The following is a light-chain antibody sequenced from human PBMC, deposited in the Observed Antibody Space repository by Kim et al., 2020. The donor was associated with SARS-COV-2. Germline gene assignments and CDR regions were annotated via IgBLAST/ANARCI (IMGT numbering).Light chain of an antibody. J-gene: IGKJ2*01. V-gene: IGKV3-20*01. Sequence: ESVLTQSPGTLSLSPGERATLSCRASQSVSSNYLAWYQQKPGQAPRLLIYGASTRATGIPDRFSGSGSGADFTLTISRLEPEDFAGYFCQHYGSSTYTFGQGTKLE. CDR2: GAS. CDR3: QHYGSSTYT. CDR1: QSVSSNY.